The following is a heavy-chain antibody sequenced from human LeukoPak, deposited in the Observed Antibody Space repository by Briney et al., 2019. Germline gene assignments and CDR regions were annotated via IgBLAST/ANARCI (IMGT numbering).Heavy chain of an antibody. J-gene: IGHJ4*02. CDR2: INHSGSP. Sequence: SETLSLTCAVFGGSFSGYYWSWIRQPPGKGLEWIGEINHSGSPNYNPSLTSRVTISVDTSKNQFSLNLSSVTAADTAVYYCARGFRDGSGTYYENYWGQGTLVTVSS. CDR1: GGSFSGYY. CDR3: ARGFRDGSGTYYENY. D-gene: IGHD3-10*01. V-gene: IGHV4-34*01.